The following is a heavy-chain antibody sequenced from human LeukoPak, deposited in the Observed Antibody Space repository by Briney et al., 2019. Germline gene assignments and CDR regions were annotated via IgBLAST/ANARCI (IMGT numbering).Heavy chain of an antibody. D-gene: IGHD3-22*01. V-gene: IGHV4-61*05. CDR2: IFYSGNT. Sequence: SETLSLICTVSGGSISSSSYYWGWIRQPPGKGLEWIGSIFYSGNTNYNPSLKSRVTISVDTSKSQLSLNLSSVTAADTAVYYCARGNSYYDSSDYFPWESFQHWGQGTLVTVSS. J-gene: IGHJ1*01. CDR3: ARGNSYYDSSDYFPWESFQH. CDR1: GGSISSSSYY.